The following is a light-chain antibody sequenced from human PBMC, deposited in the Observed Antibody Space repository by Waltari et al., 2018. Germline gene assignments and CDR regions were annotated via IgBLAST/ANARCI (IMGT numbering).Light chain of an antibody. CDR1: SSDVGGYNY. CDR3: SSCAGTNNFVV. Sequence: QSALTQPPSASGSPGQSVTISCTGTSSDVGGYNYVSWYQQHPVKAPKLILYEVGQRPSGVPARFSGSKSGNTASLTVSGLQAEDEADYYCSSCAGTNNFVVFGGGTKLTV. V-gene: IGLV2-8*01. CDR2: EVG. J-gene: IGLJ2*01.